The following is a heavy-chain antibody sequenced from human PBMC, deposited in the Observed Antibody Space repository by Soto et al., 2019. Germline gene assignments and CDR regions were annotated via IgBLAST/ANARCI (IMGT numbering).Heavy chain of an antibody. CDR2: VHHSGST. Sequence: SETLSLTCAVSGYSISSGYHWGWIRQPPGKGLEWLVSVHHSGSTYYNPSLKSRLTISVDKNKNQFSLNLTSVTAADTAVYYCARVAYYDSSGYYYYFHYWGQGTLVTVS. V-gene: IGHV4-38-2*01. D-gene: IGHD3-22*01. CDR1: GYSISSGYH. J-gene: IGHJ4*02. CDR3: ARVAYYDSSGYYYYFHY.